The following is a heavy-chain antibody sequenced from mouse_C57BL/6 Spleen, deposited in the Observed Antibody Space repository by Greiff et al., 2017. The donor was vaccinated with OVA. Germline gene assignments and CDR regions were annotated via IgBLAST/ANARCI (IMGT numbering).Heavy chain of an antibody. CDR3: ARAGWLLREAMDY. J-gene: IGHJ4*01. CDR1: GYSITSGYY. V-gene: IGHV3-6*01. Sequence: ESGPGLAKPSQSLSLTCSVTGYSITSGYYWNWIRQFPGNKLEWMGYISYDGSNNYNPSLKNRISITRDTSKNQFFLKLNSVTTEDTATYYCARAGWLLREAMDYWGQGTSVTVSS. D-gene: IGHD2-3*01. CDR2: ISYDGSN.